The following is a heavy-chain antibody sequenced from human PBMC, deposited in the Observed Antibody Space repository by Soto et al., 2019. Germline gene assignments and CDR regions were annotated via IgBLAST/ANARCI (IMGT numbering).Heavy chain of an antibody. CDR1: GGTFSSYA. J-gene: IGHJ4*02. V-gene: IGHV1-69*01. Sequence: QVQLVQSGAEVKKPGYSVKVSCKASGGTFSSYAISWVRQAPGQGLEWMGGIIPIFGTANYAQKFQGRVTITADESTRTAYMEPSSMRSEDTAVDYCARGSDRIIDRSPSFGVGVTDDCDYWGQGPLIHVS. CDR3: ARGSDRIIDRSPSFGVGVTDDCDY. CDR2: IIPIFGTA. D-gene: IGHD3-16*01.